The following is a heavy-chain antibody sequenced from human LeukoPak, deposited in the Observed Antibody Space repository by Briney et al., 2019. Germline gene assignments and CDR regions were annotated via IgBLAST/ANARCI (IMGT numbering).Heavy chain of an antibody. V-gene: IGHV4-59*12. J-gene: IGHJ4*02. CDR1: GGSISSYY. D-gene: IGHD3-22*01. Sequence: SETLSLTCTVSGGSISSYYWSWIRQPPGKGLEWIGYIYYSGSTNYSPSLKSRVTISVDTSKNQFSLKLSSVTAADTAVYYCARSRNYYDSSGYYLDPGYFDYWGQGTLVTVSS. CDR3: ARSRNYYDSSGYYLDPGYFDY. CDR2: IYYSGST.